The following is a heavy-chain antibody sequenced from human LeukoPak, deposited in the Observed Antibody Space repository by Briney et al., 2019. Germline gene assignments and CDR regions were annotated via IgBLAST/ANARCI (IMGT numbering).Heavy chain of an antibody. D-gene: IGHD4-17*01. CDR1: GYTFTSYY. J-gene: IGHJ3*02. Sequence: ASVKVSCKASGYTFTSYYMHWVRQAPGQGLEWMGWISAYNGNTNYAQKLQGRVTMTTDTSTSTAYMELRSLRSDDTAVYYCARGVDNDYGDYDAFDIWGQGTMVTVSS. CDR2: ISAYNGNT. CDR3: ARGVDNDYGDYDAFDI. V-gene: IGHV1-18*04.